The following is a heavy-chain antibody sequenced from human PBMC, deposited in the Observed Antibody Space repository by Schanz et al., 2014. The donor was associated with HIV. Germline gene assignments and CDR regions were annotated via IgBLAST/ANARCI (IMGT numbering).Heavy chain of an antibody. J-gene: IGHJ6*02. CDR2: IWYDGSNK. CDR3: ASTVYPYSSSSDYYYGMYV. V-gene: IGHV3-33*01. Sequence: QVQLVESGGGVVQPGRSLRLSCAASGFTFSSYGMHWVRQAPGKGLEWVAVIWYDGSNKYYADSVKGRFTISRDNSKNTLYMQMNSLRAEDTAVYYCASTVYPYSSSSDYYYGMYVWGQGTTVTVSS. CDR1: GFTFSSYG. D-gene: IGHD6-6*01.